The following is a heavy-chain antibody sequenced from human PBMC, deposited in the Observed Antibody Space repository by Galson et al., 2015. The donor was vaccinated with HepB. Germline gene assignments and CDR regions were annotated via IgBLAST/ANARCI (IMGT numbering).Heavy chain of an antibody. CDR3: ARGRSPASSY. CDR1: GYTFSTYS. CDR2: INTNTGSP. Sequence: SVKVSCKASGYTFSTYSITWVRQAPGQGLEWMGWINTNTGSPTYAQGFTGRFVFSLDTSVSTAYLQITSLKAGDTAVYYCARGRSPASSYWGQGTLVTVSS. V-gene: IGHV7-4-1*02. J-gene: IGHJ4*02.